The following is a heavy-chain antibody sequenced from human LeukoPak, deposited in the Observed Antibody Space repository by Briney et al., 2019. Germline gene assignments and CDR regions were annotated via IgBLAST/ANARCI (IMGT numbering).Heavy chain of an antibody. D-gene: IGHD2-2*01. CDR2: INPNSGGT. Sequence: ASVKVSCKASGYTFTGYYMHWVRQAPGQGLEWMGWINPNSGGTNYAQKFQGRVTMTRDTSISTAYMELSRLRSDDTAVYYCARDRGYYCSSTSCIWFDPWGQGTLVTVSS. V-gene: IGHV1-2*02. J-gene: IGHJ5*02. CDR3: ARDRGYYCSSTSCIWFDP. CDR1: GYTFTGYY.